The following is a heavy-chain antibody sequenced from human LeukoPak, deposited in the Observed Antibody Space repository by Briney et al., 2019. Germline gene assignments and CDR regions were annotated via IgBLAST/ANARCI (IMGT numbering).Heavy chain of an antibody. CDR2: IYTSGST. CDR1: GGSISSHY. CDR3: ARDPDYYYGTNWFDP. D-gene: IGHD3-10*01. J-gene: IGHJ5*02. Sequence: PSETLSLTCTVSGGSISSHYWSWIRQPAGKGLEWIGRIYTSGSTNYNPSLKSRVTMSVDTSKNQFSLKLSSVTAADTAVYYCARDPDYYYGTNWFDPWGQGTLVTVSS. V-gene: IGHV4-4*07.